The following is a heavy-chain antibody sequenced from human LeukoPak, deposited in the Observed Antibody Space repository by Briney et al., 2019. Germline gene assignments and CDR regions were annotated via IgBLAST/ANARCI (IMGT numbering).Heavy chain of an antibody. Sequence: GESLKISCKGSGYSFTSYWIGWVRQMPGKGLEWMGIIYPGDSDTRYSPSFQGQVTISADKSISTAYLQWSSLKASDTAMYYCATVNYDYYGSGSYYNDPFDYWGQGTLVTVSS. CDR2: IYPGDSDT. D-gene: IGHD3-10*01. V-gene: IGHV5-51*01. CDR3: ATVNYDYYGSGSYYNDPFDY. J-gene: IGHJ4*02. CDR1: GYSFTSYW.